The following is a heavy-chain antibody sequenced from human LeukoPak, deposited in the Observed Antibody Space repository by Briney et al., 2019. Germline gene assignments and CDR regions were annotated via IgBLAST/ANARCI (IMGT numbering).Heavy chain of an antibody. CDR3: AKGAFRDQVQGYYYMDV. Sequence: GGSLRLSCAASGFTFSSYWMSWVRQAPGKGLEWVANIKQDGSEKYYVDSVKGRFIISRDNAKNSLYLQMNSLRAEDTAVYYCAKGAFRDQVQGYYYMDVWGKGTTVIVSS. V-gene: IGHV3-7*01. CDR1: GFTFSSYW. J-gene: IGHJ6*03. CDR2: IKQDGSEK. D-gene: IGHD3-10*01.